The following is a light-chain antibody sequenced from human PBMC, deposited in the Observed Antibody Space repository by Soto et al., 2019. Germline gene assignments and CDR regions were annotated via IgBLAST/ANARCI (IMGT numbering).Light chain of an antibody. CDR2: EGT. CDR3: CSYAGSSTLV. J-gene: IGLJ3*02. CDR1: STDVGSYNI. Sequence: QSALTQPASVSGSPGQSITISCTAASTDVGSYNIVSWYQQHPGKAPKLIIYEGTNRPSGVSSRFSGSKSGTTASLTISGLQAEDEADYYCCSYAGSSTLVFGGGTKLTVL. V-gene: IGLV2-23*01.